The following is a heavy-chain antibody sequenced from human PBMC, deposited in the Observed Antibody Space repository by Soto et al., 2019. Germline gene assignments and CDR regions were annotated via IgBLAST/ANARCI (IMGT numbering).Heavy chain of an antibody. Sequence: ASVKVSFKASGYTFTSYYMHWLRQAPGQGLEWMGIINPSGGSTSYAQKFQGRVTMTRDTSTSTVYMELSSLRSEDTAVYYCARDSSSWYPDYWGQGTLVTVSS. CDR2: INPSGGST. J-gene: IGHJ4*02. V-gene: IGHV1-46*01. CDR1: GYTFTSYY. CDR3: ARDSSSWYPDY. D-gene: IGHD6-13*01.